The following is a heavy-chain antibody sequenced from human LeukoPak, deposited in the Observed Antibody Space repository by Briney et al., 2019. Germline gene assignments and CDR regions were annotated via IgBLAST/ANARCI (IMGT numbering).Heavy chain of an antibody. CDR1: GFTFTSSA. J-gene: IGHJ4*02. D-gene: IGHD2-2*02. Sequence: SVKVSCKASGFTFTSSAVQWVRQARGQRLEWIGWIVVGSGNTNYAQKFQGRVTMTTDTSTSTAYMELRSLRSDDTAVYYCARAPIMHCSSTSCYTEFGYWGQGTLVTVSS. V-gene: IGHV1-58*01. CDR2: IVVGSGNT. CDR3: ARAPIMHCSSTSCYTEFGY.